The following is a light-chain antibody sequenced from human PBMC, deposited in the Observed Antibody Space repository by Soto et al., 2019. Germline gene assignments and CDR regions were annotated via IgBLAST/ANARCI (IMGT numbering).Light chain of an antibody. CDR1: SSDVGGYNY. V-gene: IGLV2-8*01. CDR2: EVN. Sequence: PPSASGSPGQSVAISCTGTSSDVGGYNYVPWYQQHPGKAPKLMIYEVNKRPSGVPDRFSGSKSGNTASLTVSGLQPEDEADYYCSSYAGSSNVFGTGTKVTVL. CDR3: SSYAGSSNV. J-gene: IGLJ1*01.